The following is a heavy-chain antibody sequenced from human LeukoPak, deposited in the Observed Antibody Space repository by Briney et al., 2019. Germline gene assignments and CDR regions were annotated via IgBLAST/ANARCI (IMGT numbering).Heavy chain of an antibody. CDR1: GGSISSSTFY. J-gene: IGHJ4*02. V-gene: IGHV4-39*01. Sequence: SETLSLTCSVSGGSISSSTFYWGWIRQPPGEGLEWIGTMYYSGRTNYNPSLEGRVTISVDPSKNQFSLTLRSMTAADTAVYYCATSGWEQLLLQWGQGTLVTVSS. CDR3: ATSGWEQLLLQ. CDR2: MYYSGRT. D-gene: IGHD2-15*01.